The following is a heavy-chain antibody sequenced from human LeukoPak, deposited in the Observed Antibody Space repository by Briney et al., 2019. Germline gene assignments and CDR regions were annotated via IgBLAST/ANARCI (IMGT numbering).Heavy chain of an antibody. V-gene: IGHV4-59*01. D-gene: IGHD3-10*01. CDR3: ARDMGVFGELNFDY. CDR1: GGSISSYY. J-gene: IGHJ4*02. Sequence: SETLSLTCTVSGGSISSYYWSWIRQPPGKGLEWIGYIYYSGSTNYNPSLKSRVTISVDTSKNQFSLKLSSVTAADTAVYYCARDMGVFGELNFDYWGQGTLVTVSS. CDR2: IYYSGST.